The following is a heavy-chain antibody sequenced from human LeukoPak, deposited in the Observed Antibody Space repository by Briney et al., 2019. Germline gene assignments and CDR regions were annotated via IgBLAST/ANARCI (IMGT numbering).Heavy chain of an antibody. CDR2: ISAFSRSA. CDR3: ARGNYDLWSGQRTIYYFDY. J-gene: IGHJ4*02. V-gene: IGHV1-18*01. CDR1: GYTFKNYG. Sequence: ASVKVSCRASGYTFKNYGLIWVKQAPGQGLEWMGWISAFSRSAEYTQKFQDRVTVTTDTSANIAYMEVRSLRSDDTAVYFCARGNYDLWSGQRTIYYFDYWGQGTLLTVSS. D-gene: IGHD3-3*01.